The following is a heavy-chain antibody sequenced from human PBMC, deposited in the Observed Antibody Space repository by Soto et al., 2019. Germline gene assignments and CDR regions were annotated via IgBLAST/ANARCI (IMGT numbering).Heavy chain of an antibody. CDR3: AKWLEP. V-gene: IGHV3-74*01. Sequence: GGSLRLSCTASGFTFINYAMSWVRQAPGRGLVWVSRINSDGSSTSYADSVKGRFTISRDNAKNTLYLQMNSLRAEDTAVYYCAKWLEPWGQGTLVTVSS. D-gene: IGHD6-19*01. J-gene: IGHJ5*02. CDR2: INSDGSST. CDR1: GFTFINYA.